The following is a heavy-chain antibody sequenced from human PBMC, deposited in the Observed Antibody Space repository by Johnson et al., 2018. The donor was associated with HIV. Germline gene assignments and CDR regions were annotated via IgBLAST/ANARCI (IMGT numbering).Heavy chain of an antibody. V-gene: IGHV3-30*04. CDR3: AKHLGSDAFDY. Sequence: QVQLVESGGGVVQPGRSLRLSCAASGFTFSSYAMHWVRQAPGKGLEWVAVISYDGSNKYYADSVRGRFIISRDNSKNTVYLQMNTLRADDTAVYYCAKHLGSDAFDYWGQGTLVTVSS. CDR1: GFTFSSYA. D-gene: IGHD1-26*01. CDR2: ISYDGSNK. J-gene: IGHJ3*01.